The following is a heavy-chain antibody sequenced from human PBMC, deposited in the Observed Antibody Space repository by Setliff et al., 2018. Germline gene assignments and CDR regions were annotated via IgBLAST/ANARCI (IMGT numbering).Heavy chain of an antibody. CDR3: ARCITIFGVVIPNAFDY. D-gene: IGHD3-3*01. CDR1: GFSLSTSGVG. CDR2: IYWDDDK. V-gene: IGHV2-5*02. Sequence: SGPTLVNPTQPLALTCTFSGFSLSTSGVGVGWIRQPPGKALEWLALIYWDDDKRYSPSLKSRLTITKDTSKNQVVLTMTNMDPVDTATYYCARCITIFGVVIPNAFDYWGQGTLVTVSS. J-gene: IGHJ4*02.